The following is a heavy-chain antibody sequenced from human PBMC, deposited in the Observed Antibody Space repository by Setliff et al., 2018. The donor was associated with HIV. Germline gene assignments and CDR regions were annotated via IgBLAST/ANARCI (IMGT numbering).Heavy chain of an antibody. D-gene: IGHD5-12*01. J-gene: IGHJ4*02. V-gene: IGHV3-7*01. Sequence: GGSLRLSCAASGFTFSDYYMSWVRQAPGKGLEWVASIKEDGSEKYYVDSVKGRFTISRDNAKNSLFPQVNSLRAEDTAVYYCARVVATSDYWGQGTLVTVSS. CDR3: ARVVATSDY. CDR2: IKEDGSEK. CDR1: GFTFSDYY.